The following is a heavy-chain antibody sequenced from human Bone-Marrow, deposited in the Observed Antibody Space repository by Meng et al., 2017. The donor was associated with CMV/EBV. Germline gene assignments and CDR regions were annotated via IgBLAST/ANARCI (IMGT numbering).Heavy chain of an antibody. CDR1: GFSFSDLY. V-gene: IGHV3-72*01. CDR3: ARDIADRRDASDF. J-gene: IGHJ3*01. Sequence: SLKISCAVTGFSFSDLYMDWVRQAPGKGLEWVGRSRSKAKSFSTDYAASVKGRFTISRDDAKSLLYLQMNSLKTEDTAVYYCARDIADRRDASDFWGQGTMVTFSS. D-gene: IGHD2-21*01. CDR2: SRSKAKSFST.